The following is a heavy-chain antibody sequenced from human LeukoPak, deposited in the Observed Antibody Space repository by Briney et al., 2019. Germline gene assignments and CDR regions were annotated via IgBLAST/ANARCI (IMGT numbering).Heavy chain of an antibody. CDR2: IKTKTDGGTP. CDR3: TTYRVGEQWMIPNY. D-gene: IGHD6-19*01. V-gene: IGHV3-15*01. CDR1: GFTISTSS. Sequence: GGSLRLSCVASGFTISTSSMHWVRQAPGKGLEWVGRIKTKTDGGTPDYAAPVKGRFTISRDDSRNTLYLQMNSLKTEDTAVYYCTTYRVGEQWMIPNYWGQGTLVTVSS. J-gene: IGHJ4*02.